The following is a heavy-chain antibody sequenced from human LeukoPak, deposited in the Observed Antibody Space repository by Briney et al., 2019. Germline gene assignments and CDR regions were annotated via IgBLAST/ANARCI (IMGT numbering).Heavy chain of an antibody. J-gene: IGHJ4*02. Sequence: GGSLRLSCAASGFTFSDFYMSWIRQAPGKGLEWISYISSSGNTIYNADSVQGRFTISRDNAKNSLYLQMNSLRAEDTAVYYCANEIRPNDYWGQGTLVTVSS. D-gene: IGHD4-17*01. CDR3: ANEIRPNDY. CDR1: GFTFSDFY. V-gene: IGHV3-11*01. CDR2: ISSSGNTI.